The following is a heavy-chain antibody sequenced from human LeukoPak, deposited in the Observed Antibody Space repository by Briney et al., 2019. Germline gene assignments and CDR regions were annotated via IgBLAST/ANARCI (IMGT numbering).Heavy chain of an antibody. CDR3: AGGLITMVRGVNPF. V-gene: IGHV3-53*01. CDR2: IYSGGST. J-gene: IGHJ4*02. Sequence: GGSLRLSCAASGLTVSSNYMSWVRQAPGKGLEWVSVIYSGGSTYYADSVKGRFTISRDNSKNTLYLQMNSLRAEDTAVYYCAGGLITMVRGVNPFWGQGTLVTVSS. CDR1: GLTVSSNY. D-gene: IGHD3-10*01.